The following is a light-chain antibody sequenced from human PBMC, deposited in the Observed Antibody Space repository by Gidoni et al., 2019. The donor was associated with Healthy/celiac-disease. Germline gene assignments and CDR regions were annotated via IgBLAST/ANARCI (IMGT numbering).Light chain of an antibody. CDR3: QQYNNWPPWT. Sequence: EIVMTQSPATLSVSPGERATLSCRASQSVSSNLAWYQKKPGQAPRLLIYGASTRATGIQARFSGSGSGTEFTLTISRLQSEDFAVYYCQQYNNWPPWTFGQGTKVEIK. V-gene: IGKV3-15*01. J-gene: IGKJ1*01. CDR1: QSVSSN. CDR2: GAS.